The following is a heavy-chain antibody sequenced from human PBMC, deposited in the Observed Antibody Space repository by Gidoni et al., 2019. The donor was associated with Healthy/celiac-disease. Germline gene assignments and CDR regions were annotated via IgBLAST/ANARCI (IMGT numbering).Heavy chain of an antibody. J-gene: IGHJ3*02. D-gene: IGHD3-10*01. CDR1: GFTFDDYA. CDR3: ANLAMKWFGIAPGAFDI. V-gene: IGHV3-9*01. CDR2: SSWNSGSI. Sequence: EVPLVESGGGLVQPGRSLRLSCAASGFTFDDYAMHWVRKALGKGLGWVSGSSWNSGSIGYADSVKGRFTISRDNAKNSLYLQMNSLRAEDTALYYCANLAMKWFGIAPGAFDIWGQGTMVTVSS.